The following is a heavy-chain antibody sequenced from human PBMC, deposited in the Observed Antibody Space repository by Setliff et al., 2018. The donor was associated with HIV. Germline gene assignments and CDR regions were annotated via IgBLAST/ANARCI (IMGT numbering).Heavy chain of an antibody. J-gene: IGHJ4*02. Sequence: AGSLRLSCAASGFTFSIYAMTWVRRVPGKGLEWLSYISGGSTLIQYADSVKGRFTVSRDNVDNSLSLQMNNLRAEDTAFYYCATGGGGSSGSRWFDYWGRGTLVTVSS. D-gene: IGHD2-15*01. CDR2: ISGGSTLI. CDR1: GFTFSIYA. CDR3: ATGGGGSSGSRWFDY. V-gene: IGHV3-48*01.